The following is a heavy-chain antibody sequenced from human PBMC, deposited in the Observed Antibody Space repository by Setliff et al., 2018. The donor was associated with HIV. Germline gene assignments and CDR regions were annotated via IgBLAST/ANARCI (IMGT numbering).Heavy chain of an antibody. J-gene: IGHJ6*03. V-gene: IGHV3-21*01. CDR3: ARNRGRWELLRDYYYYYMDV. CDR2: ISSTTGYI. D-gene: IGHD1-26*01. CDR1: DFSLYDFN. Sequence: LRLSCEASDFSLYDFNMNWVRQAPGKGLEWVSSISSTTGYIFYATSVKGRFIISRDNAKNSLYLQMDSLRAEDTAVYYCARNRGRWELLRDYYYYYMDVWGKGTTVTVSS.